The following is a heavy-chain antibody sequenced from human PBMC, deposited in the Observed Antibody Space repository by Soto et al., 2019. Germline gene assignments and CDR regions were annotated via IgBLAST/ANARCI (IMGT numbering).Heavy chain of an antibody. V-gene: IGHV3-53*02. J-gene: IGHJ4*02. CDR2: IYSGGTT. Sequence: EVQLVETGGGMIQPGGSLRLSCAVSGFSVSSNYMSWVRQAPGKGLEWVSLIYSGGTTSYADSVKGRFIISRDRCKNTLFLQMNSLRVEDTAVYYCARRYIVGVTADYWGQGTLVTVSS. CDR3: ARRYIVGVTADY. CDR1: GFSVSSNY. D-gene: IGHD1-26*01.